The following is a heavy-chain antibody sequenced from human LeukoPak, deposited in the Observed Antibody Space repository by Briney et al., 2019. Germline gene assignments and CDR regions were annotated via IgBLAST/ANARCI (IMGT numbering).Heavy chain of an antibody. V-gene: IGHV4-39*01. D-gene: IGHD2-15*01. Sequence: PSETLSLTCTVSGGSFSSSSYYWSWIRPPPGKGLEWFVSIYCSGSTYSNPSLRSRITISVATSKNPFSLKLSSVTAADTAVYYCARPGGYCSGGSCSDAFDIWGQGTMVTVSS. CDR3: ARPGGYCSGGSCSDAFDI. CDR1: GGSFSSSSYY. CDR2: IYCSGST. J-gene: IGHJ3*02.